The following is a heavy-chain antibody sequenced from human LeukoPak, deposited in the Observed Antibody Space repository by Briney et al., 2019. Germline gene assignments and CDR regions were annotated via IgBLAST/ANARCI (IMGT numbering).Heavy chain of an antibody. J-gene: IGHJ2*01. CDR2: IYYSGST. Sequence: SETLSLTCTVSGGSISSYYWSWIRQPPGKGLEWIGYIYYSGSTNYNPFLKSRVTISVDTSKNQFSLKLSSVTAADTAVYYCARGILEKGYFDLWGRDTLVTVSS. D-gene: IGHD3-3*01. CDR3: ARGILEKGYFDL. V-gene: IGHV4-59*08. CDR1: GGSISSYY.